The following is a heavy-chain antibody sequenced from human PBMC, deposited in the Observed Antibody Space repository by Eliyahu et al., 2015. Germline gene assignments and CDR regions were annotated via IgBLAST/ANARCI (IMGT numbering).Heavy chain of an antibody. V-gene: IGHV4-39*01. Sequence: QLQLQESGPGLVKPSETLSLTCTVSGDSXSSGDSYWAWXRQPPGKGLQWNGSIYSGRTTYFNPSLQSRVSISADTSNNMIFLRLNSVTATDTAVYYCARRMHCYAASCFPRWGPGILVTVSS. CDR3: ARRMHCYAASCFPR. D-gene: IGHD3-16*01. CDR2: IYSGRTT. CDR1: GDSXSSGDSY. J-gene: IGHJ4*02.